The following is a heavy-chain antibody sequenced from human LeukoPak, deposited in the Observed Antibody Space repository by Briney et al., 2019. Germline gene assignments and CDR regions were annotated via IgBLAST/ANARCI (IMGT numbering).Heavy chain of an antibody. V-gene: IGHV4-34*01. J-gene: IGHJ6*03. Sequence: SETLSLTCAVYGGSFSGYYWTYIRQPPGKGLEWIGEINHSGSTNYNPSLKSRVTISVDTSKNQLSLRLTSVAAVDTAVYYCARGPGHFYYYMDVWGKGTTVTVSS. CDR3: ARGPGHFYYYMDV. CDR2: INHSGST. CDR1: GGSFSGYY.